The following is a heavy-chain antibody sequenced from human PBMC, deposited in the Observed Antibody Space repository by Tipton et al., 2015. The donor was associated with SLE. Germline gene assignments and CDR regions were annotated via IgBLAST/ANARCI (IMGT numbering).Heavy chain of an antibody. V-gene: IGHV3-33*01. Sequence: SLRLSCAASGFTFSSYGMHWVRQAPGKGLEWVAVIWYDGSNKYYADSVKGRFTISRDNSKNTLYLQMNSLRAEDTAVYYCARGGTSHYDFWSGYSTGGYFDYWGQGTLVTVSS. D-gene: IGHD3-3*01. CDR1: GFTFSSYG. CDR2: IWYDGSNK. J-gene: IGHJ4*02. CDR3: ARGGTSHYDFWSGYSTGGYFDY.